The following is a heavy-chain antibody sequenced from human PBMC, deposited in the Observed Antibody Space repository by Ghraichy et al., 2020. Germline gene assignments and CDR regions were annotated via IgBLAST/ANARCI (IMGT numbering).Heavy chain of an antibody. CDR1: GGSISSYY. CDR2: IYYSGST. Sequence: SETLSLTCTVSGGSISSYYWSWIRQPPGKGLEWIGYIYYSGSTNYNPSLKSRVTISVDTSKNQFSLKLSSVTAADTAVYYCARHGDYYGGNSFFDYWGQGTLVTVSS. CDR3: ARHGDYYGGNSFFDY. V-gene: IGHV4-59*08. J-gene: IGHJ4*02. D-gene: IGHD4-23*01.